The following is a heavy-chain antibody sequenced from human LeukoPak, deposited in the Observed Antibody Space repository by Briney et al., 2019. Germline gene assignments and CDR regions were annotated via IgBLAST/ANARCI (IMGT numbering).Heavy chain of an antibody. CDR2: IIPIFGTA. CDR1: GGTFSSYA. D-gene: IGHD4-17*01. V-gene: IGHV1-69*05. CDR3: ARELDYGDYPFDY. Sequence: ASVKVSCKASGGTFSSYAISWVRQAPGQGLEWMGRIIPIFGTANYAQKFQGRVTITTDESTSTAYMELSSLRSEGTAVYYCARELDYGDYPFDYWGQGTLVTVSS. J-gene: IGHJ4*02.